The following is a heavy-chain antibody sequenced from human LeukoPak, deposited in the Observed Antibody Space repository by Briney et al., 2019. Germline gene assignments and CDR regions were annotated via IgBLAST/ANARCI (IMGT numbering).Heavy chain of an antibody. CDR3: ARGRPSTYYFGSGTYYSDY. V-gene: IGHV3-7*03. J-gene: IGHJ4*02. D-gene: IGHD3-10*01. Sequence: GGSLRLSCAASGFTFSSYWMSWVRQAPGKGLEWVANIKQDGSEKYYVDSAKGRFTISRDNAKNSLYLQMNSLRAEDTAVYYCARGRPSTYYFGSGTYYSDYWGQGTLVTVSS. CDR2: IKQDGSEK. CDR1: GFTFSSYW.